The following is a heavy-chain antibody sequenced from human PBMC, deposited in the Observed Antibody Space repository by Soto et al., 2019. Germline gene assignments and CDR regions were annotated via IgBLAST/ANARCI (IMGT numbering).Heavy chain of an antibody. CDR3: ARGCSDATCPRPYYGMDV. CDR1: GGSISSGDYY. Sequence: SETLSLTCTVSGGSISSGDYYWSWIRQPPGKGLEWIGYIYKSGSTYYNPSLKSRITMSVATSKNQFSLKLNSVTAADTAVYYCARGCSDATCPRPYYGMDVWGQGTTVTVSS. J-gene: IGHJ6*02. D-gene: IGHD2-15*01. V-gene: IGHV4-30-4*01. CDR2: IYKSGST.